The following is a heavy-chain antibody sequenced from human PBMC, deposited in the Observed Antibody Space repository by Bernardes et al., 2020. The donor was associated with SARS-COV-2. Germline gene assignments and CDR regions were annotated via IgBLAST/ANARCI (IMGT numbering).Heavy chain of an antibody. V-gene: IGHV3-74*01. Sequence: GGSLRLSCAASGFTFSSYWMHWVRQAPGKGLVWVSRINSDGSSTSYADSVKGRFTISRDNAKNTLYLQMNSLRAEDTAVYYCARDPPLLWFGEPLLHYYYGMDVWGQGTTVTVSS. CDR2: INSDGSST. CDR3: ARDPPLLWFGEPLLHYYYGMDV. CDR1: GFTFSSYW. D-gene: IGHD3-10*01. J-gene: IGHJ6*02.